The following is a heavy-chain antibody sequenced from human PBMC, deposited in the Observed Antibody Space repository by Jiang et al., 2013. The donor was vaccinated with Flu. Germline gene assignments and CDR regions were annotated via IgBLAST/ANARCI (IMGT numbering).Heavy chain of an antibody. J-gene: IGHJ4*02. CDR3: ARLGVASAYYGLLH. CDR1: GYTFTDYA. CDR2: INTNTGHP. V-gene: IGHV7-4-1*02. D-gene: IGHD6-13*01. Sequence: QSGSELKKPGASVKVSCKASGYTFTDYAMNWVRQTPGQGLEWMGWINTNTGHPTYAQGFTGRFVFSVDTSVSTAYLQISSLKTDDSALYYCARLGVASAYYGLLHWGQGSLVTVSS.